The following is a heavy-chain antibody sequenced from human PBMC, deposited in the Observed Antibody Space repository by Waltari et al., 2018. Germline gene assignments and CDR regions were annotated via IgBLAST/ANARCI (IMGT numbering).Heavy chain of an antibody. CDR2: VKSDGTSP. V-gene: IGHV3-74*01. J-gene: IGHJ4*02. CDR1: GSDYW. Sequence: EVQLVESGGGLVQSGGSLRLSCADSGSDYWMDWGRQAPGKGLVWVSRVKSDGTSPTYADSVKGRFTVSRDSAKNMLYLQMNSLRAEDTAVYYCTTNPPGYWGQGTLVTVSS. CDR3: TTNPPGY.